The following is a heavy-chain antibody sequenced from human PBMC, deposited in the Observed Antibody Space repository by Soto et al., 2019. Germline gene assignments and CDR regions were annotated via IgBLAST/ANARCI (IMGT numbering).Heavy chain of an antibody. CDR1: GGSISSYY. V-gene: IGHV4-59*12. Sequence: SETLSLTCTVSGGSISSYYWTLLRQPPGKGLERIRYTYYSGSTNYNPSLKRRVTISVDTSKNQFSLQLRTVTAADTAVYYCARSVDPWGQATLVPVSS. J-gene: IGHJ5*02. CDR2: TYYSGST. CDR3: ARSVDP.